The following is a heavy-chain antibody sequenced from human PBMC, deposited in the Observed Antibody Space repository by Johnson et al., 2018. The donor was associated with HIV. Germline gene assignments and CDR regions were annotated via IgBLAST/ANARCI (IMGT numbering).Heavy chain of an antibody. Sequence: QVQLVESGGGVVQPGRSLRLSCAASGFTVSSYAIHWVRQAPGKGLQWVAVISYDGSNKYYADSVKGRFTISRDNSKNTLYLQMNSLRAEDTAVYYCARAGPLEDCSGGTCYSEGLSFRFWGQGTMVTVSS. CDR2: ISYDGSNK. J-gene: IGHJ3*01. D-gene: IGHD2-15*01. V-gene: IGHV3-30*04. CDR3: ARAGPLEDCSGGTCYSEGLSFRF. CDR1: GFTVSSYA.